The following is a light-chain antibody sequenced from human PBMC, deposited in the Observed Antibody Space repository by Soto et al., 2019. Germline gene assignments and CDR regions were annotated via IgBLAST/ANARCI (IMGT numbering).Light chain of an antibody. Sequence: EIVLTQYPGTVSLSPGERASLSCRASQSVASAYLAWYQHKPGQAPRLLIFGASSRATGIPDRFSGSGSGTDFTLTISRLEPEDYAVYYCQQYGASRWTFGQGTKVEAK. CDR2: GAS. V-gene: IGKV3-20*01. CDR3: QQYGASRWT. CDR1: QSVASAY. J-gene: IGKJ1*01.